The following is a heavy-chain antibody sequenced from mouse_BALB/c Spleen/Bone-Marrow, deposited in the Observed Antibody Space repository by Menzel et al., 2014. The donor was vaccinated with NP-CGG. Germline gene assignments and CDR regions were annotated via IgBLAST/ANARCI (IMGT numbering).Heavy chain of an antibody. CDR3: AGRQLGPAWFAY. CDR1: GYTFTEYT. J-gene: IGHJ3*01. Sequence: VQLQQSRPELVKPGTSVKISCKTSGYTFTEYTIHWVKQSHGKSLEWIGGINPNNGVTAYNQKFRGKATLTVDKSSSTAYMELRSLTSEDSAVYYCAGRQLGPAWFAYWGQGTLVTVSA. CDR2: INPNNGVT. D-gene: IGHD3-2*01. V-gene: IGHV1-18*01.